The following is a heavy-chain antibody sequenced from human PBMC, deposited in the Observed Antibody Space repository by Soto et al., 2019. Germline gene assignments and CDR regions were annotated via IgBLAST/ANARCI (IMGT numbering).Heavy chain of an antibody. D-gene: IGHD6-13*01. CDR3: ARDWAAAGPFDS. CDR2: ISAYNGNT. CDR1: GYTFTSYS. V-gene: IGHV1-18*01. J-gene: IGHJ4*02. Sequence: QVQLVQSGAEVKKPGASVKVSCKASGYTFTSYSISWVRQAPGQGLEWMGWISAYNGNTNYAQKPQGRVTRTTDTSTRTATIELRSLRSDDPAVYSCARDWAAAGPFDSWGQGTLVTVSS.